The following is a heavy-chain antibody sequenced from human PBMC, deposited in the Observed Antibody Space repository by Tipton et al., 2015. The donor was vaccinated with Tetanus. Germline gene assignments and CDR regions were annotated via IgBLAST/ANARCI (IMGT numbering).Heavy chain of an antibody. CDR2: IFYSGRT. CDR3: ARGPAFCGDDCPSRGGVFDV. J-gene: IGHJ3*01. V-gene: IGHV4-59*01. Sequence: TLSLTCTVSGGSISAYYWSWIRQSPGKGLEWIAYIFYSGRTNYNPSLKSRVTISVDTARNQFSLKLTSVSAADTALYYCARGPAFCGDDCPSRGGVFDVWSPGTLITVSS. CDR1: GGSISAYY. D-gene: IGHD2-21*02.